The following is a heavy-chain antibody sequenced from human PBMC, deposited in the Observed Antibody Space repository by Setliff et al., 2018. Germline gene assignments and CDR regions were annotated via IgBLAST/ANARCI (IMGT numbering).Heavy chain of an antibody. CDR2: INPKKGDI. J-gene: IGHJ4*01. CDR3: ARRDGRSGYLGFDL. CDR1: GYTFTDYY. V-gene: IGHV1-2*07. Sequence: ASVKVSCKPSGYTFTDYYIHWVRQAPGQGLEWMGWINPKKGDIFYAPKFAGRVTMTRDTPISTVYMELSLLTSDDTAVYFCARRDGRSGYLGFDLWGHGSLVTVSS. D-gene: IGHD3-22*01.